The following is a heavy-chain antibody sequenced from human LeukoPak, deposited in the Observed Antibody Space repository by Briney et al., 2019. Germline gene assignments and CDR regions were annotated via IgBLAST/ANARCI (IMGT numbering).Heavy chain of an antibody. J-gene: IGHJ4*02. Sequence: GGSLRLSCAASGFTVSSNYMSWVRQAPGKGLEWVSAISGSGGSTYYADSVKGRFTISRDNSKNTLYLQMNSLRAEDTAVYYCAKGASVNGNDFDYWGQGTLVTVSS. CDR2: ISGSGGST. CDR1: GFTVSSNY. V-gene: IGHV3-23*01. CDR3: AKGASVNGNDFDY. D-gene: IGHD1-1*01.